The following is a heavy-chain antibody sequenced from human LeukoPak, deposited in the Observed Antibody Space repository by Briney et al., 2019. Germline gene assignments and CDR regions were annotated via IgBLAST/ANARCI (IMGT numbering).Heavy chain of an antibody. Sequence: PGGSLGLSCAASGFTFSSYAMSWVRQAPGKGLEWVSAISGSGGSTYYADSVKGRFTISRDNSKNTLYLQMNSLRAEDTAVYYCAKSGGYSSSSEALDYWGQGTLVTVSS. V-gene: IGHV3-23*01. CDR1: GFTFSSYA. CDR2: ISGSGGST. D-gene: IGHD6-6*01. CDR3: AKSGGYSSSSEALDY. J-gene: IGHJ4*02.